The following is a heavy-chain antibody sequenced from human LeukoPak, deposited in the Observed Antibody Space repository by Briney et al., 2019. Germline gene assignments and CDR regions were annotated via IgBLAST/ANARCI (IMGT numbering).Heavy chain of an antibody. CDR2: INHSGST. D-gene: IGHD3-10*01. CDR3: ARGGRITMVRGGHPYYFDY. Sequence: SETLSLTCAVYGGSFSGHYWSWIRQPPGKGLEWIGEINHSGSTNYNPSLKSRVTISVDTSKNQFSLKLGSVTAADTAVYYCARGGRITMVRGGHPYYFDYWGQGTLVTVSS. V-gene: IGHV4-34*01. J-gene: IGHJ4*02. CDR1: GGSFSGHY.